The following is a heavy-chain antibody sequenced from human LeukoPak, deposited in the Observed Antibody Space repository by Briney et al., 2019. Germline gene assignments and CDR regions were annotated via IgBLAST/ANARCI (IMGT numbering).Heavy chain of an antibody. CDR2: IYTSGST. Sequence: SETLSLTCTVSGGSISSYYWSGIRQPAGKGLEWIGRIYTSGSTNYNPSLKSRVTMSVDTSKNQFSLKLSSVTAADTAVYYCARDLPYYYGSGSTQDYYYMDVWGKGTTVTVSS. D-gene: IGHD3-10*01. CDR1: GGSISSYY. V-gene: IGHV4-4*07. CDR3: ARDLPYYYGSGSTQDYYYMDV. J-gene: IGHJ6*03.